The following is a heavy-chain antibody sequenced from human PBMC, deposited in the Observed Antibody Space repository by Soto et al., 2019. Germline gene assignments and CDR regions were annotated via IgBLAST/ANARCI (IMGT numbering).Heavy chain of an antibody. CDR3: ARGGTAMVNGYYYYGMDV. V-gene: IGHV4-59*01. Sequence: SETLSLTCTVSGGSISSYYWSWIRQPPGKGLEWIGYIYYSGSTNYNPSLKSRVTISVDTSKNQFSLKLSSVTAADTAVYYCARGGTAMVNGYYYYGMDVWGQGTTVTVSS. J-gene: IGHJ6*02. CDR2: IYYSGST. CDR1: GGSISSYY. D-gene: IGHD5-18*01.